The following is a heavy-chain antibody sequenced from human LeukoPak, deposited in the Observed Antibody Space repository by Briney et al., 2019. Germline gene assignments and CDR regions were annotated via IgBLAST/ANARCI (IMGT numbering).Heavy chain of an antibody. D-gene: IGHD3-10*02. CDR2: ISDIGIGT. V-gene: IGHV3-23*01. CDR1: GFIFSNYV. CDR3: ARRGGGTMFAFDI. J-gene: IGHJ3*02. Sequence: GGSLRLSCAASGFIFSNYVMGWVRQAPGKGLELVSSISDIGIGTYYADSVKGRFTIFRDNSKNILYLQMNSLRAEDTAIYYCARRGGGTMFAFDIWGQGTMVTVSS.